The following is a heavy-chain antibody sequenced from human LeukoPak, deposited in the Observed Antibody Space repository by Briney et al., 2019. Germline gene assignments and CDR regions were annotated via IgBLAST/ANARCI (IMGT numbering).Heavy chain of an antibody. CDR3: ATDLFVVVPAATDY. D-gene: IGHD2-2*01. Sequence: ASVNVSCTVSGYTLTELSMHWVRQAPGKGPEWMGGFDPEDGETIYAQKFQGRVTMTEDTSTDTASMELSSLRSEDTAVYYCATDLFVVVPAATDYWGQGTLVTVSS. CDR2: FDPEDGET. CDR1: GYTLTELS. V-gene: IGHV1-24*01. J-gene: IGHJ4*02.